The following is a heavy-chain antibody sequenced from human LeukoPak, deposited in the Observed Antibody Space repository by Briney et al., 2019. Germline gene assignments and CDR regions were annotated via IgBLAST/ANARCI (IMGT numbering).Heavy chain of an antibody. CDR3: ARDIRPENYDTSGYYSA. CDR2: ISSSGSTI. D-gene: IGHD3-22*01. J-gene: IGHJ5*02. Sequence: GGSLRLSCAASGFTFSDYYMSWIRQAPGKGLEWVSYISSSGSTIHYADSVKGRFTISRDNAKNSLFLQMNYLRAEDTAVYYCARDIRPENYDTSGYYSAWGQGTLVIVSS. V-gene: IGHV3-11*01. CDR1: GFTFSDYY.